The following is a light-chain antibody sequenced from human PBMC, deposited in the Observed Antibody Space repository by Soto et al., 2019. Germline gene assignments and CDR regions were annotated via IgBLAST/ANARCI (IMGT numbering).Light chain of an antibody. J-gene: IGKJ1*01. CDR3: QQNFSTPRT. CDR1: QTISDF. V-gene: IGKV1-39*01. Sequence: DIQMTQSPSSLSASLGDRVTITCRASQTISDFLNWYQHKPGKAPKLLIYAASSLQGGVPSRFSGSGSGTNFTLTISSLQSEDFATYFCQQNFSTPRTFGQGTKVDIK. CDR2: AAS.